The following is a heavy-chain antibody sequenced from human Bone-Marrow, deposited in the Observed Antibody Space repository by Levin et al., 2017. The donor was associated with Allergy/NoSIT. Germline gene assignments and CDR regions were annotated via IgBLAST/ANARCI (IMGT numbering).Heavy chain of an antibody. J-gene: IGHJ2*01. CDR3: ARVRQAGYYESTGSYRVTLWYFDL. V-gene: IGHV3-20*04. D-gene: IGHD3-22*01. CDR2: INWNGDSI. Sequence: GGSLRLSCAASGFIFDQHGMSWVRQAPGKGLEWVSGINWNGDSIDYADSVKGRFTISRDNGRNSLYLQMNGLRAADTASYYCARVRQAGYYESTGSYRVTLWYFDLWGRGTLVTVSS. CDR1: GFIFDQHG.